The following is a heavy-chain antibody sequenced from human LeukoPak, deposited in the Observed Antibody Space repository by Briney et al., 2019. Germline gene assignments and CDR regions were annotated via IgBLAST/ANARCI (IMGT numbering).Heavy chain of an antibody. D-gene: IGHD3-22*01. CDR1: GGSISSSSYY. CDR2: IYYSGST. CDR3: VRDLYYYDSSGLEEINWFDP. Sequence: SETLSLTCTVSGGSISSSSYYWGWIRQPPGKGLEWIGSIYYSGSTYYNPSLKSRVTISVDTSKNQFSLKLSSVTAADTAVYYCVRDLYYYDSSGLEEINWFDPWGQGTLVTVSS. V-gene: IGHV4-39*07. J-gene: IGHJ5*02.